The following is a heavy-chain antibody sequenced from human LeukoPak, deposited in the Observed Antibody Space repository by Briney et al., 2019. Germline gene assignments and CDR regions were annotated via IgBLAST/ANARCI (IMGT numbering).Heavy chain of an antibody. V-gene: IGHV3-23*01. CDR3: AKGVMPNYYFGMAV. CDR1: GFTFSSYA. CDR2: ISGSGGST. J-gene: IGHJ6*02. Sequence: GGSLRLSCAASGFTFSSYAMSWVRQAPGKGLEWVSVISGSGGSTYYADSVRGRFTISRDNSKNTLYLQMNSLRADATALYYWAKGVMPNYYFGMAVWAQGTTVTVSS. D-gene: IGHD2-2*01.